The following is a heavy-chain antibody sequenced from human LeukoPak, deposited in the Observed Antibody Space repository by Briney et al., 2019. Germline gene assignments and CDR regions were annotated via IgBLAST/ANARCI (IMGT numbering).Heavy chain of an antibody. J-gene: IGHJ4*02. CDR3: ARKVATTPYYFDY. CDR1: GGSISSYY. CDR2: IYYSGST. V-gene: IGHV4-59*01. Sequence: SETLSLTCTVTGGSISSYYWSWIRQPPGKGLEWIGYIYYSGSTNYNPSLKSRVTISVDTSKNQFSLKLSSVTAADTAVYYCARKVATTPYYFDYWGQGTLVTVSS. D-gene: IGHD5-24*01.